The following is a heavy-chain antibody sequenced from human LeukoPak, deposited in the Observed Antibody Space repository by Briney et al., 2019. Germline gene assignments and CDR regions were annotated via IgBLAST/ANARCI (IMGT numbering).Heavy chain of an antibody. CDR2: ISASSSYI. Sequence: GGSLRLSCAASGFTFDDYGMNWVRQAPGKGLEWVSSISASSSYIYYADSVKGRFTISRDNARNSLYLQMNSLRAEDTAVYYCARADYDYVWGSYRQYYFDYWGQGTLVTVSS. CDR1: GFTFDDYG. V-gene: IGHV3-21*01. CDR3: ARADYDYVWGSYRQYYFDY. J-gene: IGHJ4*02. D-gene: IGHD3-16*02.